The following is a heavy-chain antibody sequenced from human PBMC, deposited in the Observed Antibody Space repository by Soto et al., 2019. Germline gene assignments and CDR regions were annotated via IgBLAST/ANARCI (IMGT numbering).Heavy chain of an antibody. D-gene: IGHD1-1*01. CDR2: IDPSDSYT. J-gene: IGHJ4*02. CDR1: GYSFTSYW. V-gene: IGHV5-10-1*01. CDR3: AGRRGSNFDY. Sequence: GESLKISCNGSGYSFTSYWISWVRQMPGKGLEWMGRIDPSDSYTNYSPSFQGHVTISADKSISTAYLQWSSLKASDTAMYYCAGRRGSNFDYWGQGTLVTVSS.